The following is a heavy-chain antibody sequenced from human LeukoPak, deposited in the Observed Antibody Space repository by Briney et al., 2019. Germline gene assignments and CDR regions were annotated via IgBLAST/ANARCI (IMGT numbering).Heavy chain of an antibody. Sequence: ASETLSLTCAVSGGSISSNNYYCWVRQPPGKGLEWIGEVHHSGKTNYNPSLKSRVTISADKSRNQLSLKLSSVTAADTAVYYCARVPFYYYGMDLWGQGTTVTVSS. CDR1: GGSISSNNY. CDR3: ARVPFYYYGMDL. V-gene: IGHV4-4*02. CDR2: VHHSGKT. J-gene: IGHJ6*02.